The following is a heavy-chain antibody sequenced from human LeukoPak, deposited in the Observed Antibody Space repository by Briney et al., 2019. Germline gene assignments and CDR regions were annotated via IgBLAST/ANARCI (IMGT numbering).Heavy chain of an antibody. CDR3: AKDRGIISDY. Sequence: GGSLRLSCAASGFTFSNYGMSWVRQAPGKGLEWVSSISGSGDSTYYADSVKGRFTISRDHSKNTLYLQMNSLKAEDTAVYYCAKDRGIISDYWGQGTLVTVSS. J-gene: IGHJ4*02. D-gene: IGHD3-10*01. V-gene: IGHV3-23*01. CDR2: ISGSGDST. CDR1: GFTFSNYG.